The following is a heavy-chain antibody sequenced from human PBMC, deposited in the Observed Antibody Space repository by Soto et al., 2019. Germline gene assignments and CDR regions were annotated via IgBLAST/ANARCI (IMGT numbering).Heavy chain of an antibody. CDR2: IYYSGST. V-gene: IGHV4-31*03. CDR1: GGSISSCGYY. Sequence: SETLARTCTVSGGSISSCGYYWSWIRQHPVKVLEWIGYIYYSGSTYYNPSLKSRVTISVYTSKNKFSLSLSSVTAADTAVDSTAKRMHDSSWHYYSDYFNYWVQATLVNVSS. J-gene: IGHJ4*02. D-gene: IGHD3-22*01. CDR3: AKRMHDSSWHYYSDYFNY.